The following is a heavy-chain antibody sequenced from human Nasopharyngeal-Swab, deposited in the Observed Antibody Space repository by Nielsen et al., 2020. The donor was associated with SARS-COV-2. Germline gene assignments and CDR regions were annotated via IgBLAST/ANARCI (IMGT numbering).Heavy chain of an antibody. J-gene: IGHJ4*02. V-gene: IGHV5-51*01. CDR2: IYPGDSNT. CDR3: ARSFFDGSGKFYNGFYFFDY. Sequence: KVSCKGSGYSFDYSWIAWVRQMPGKGLEWMGMIYPGDSNTKYSPSFQSQGTISVDKSISTAYLQWNSLKVSDTGIYFCARSFFDGSGKFYNGFYFFDYWGQGTLVTVSS. D-gene: IGHD3-10*01. CDR1: GYSFDYSW.